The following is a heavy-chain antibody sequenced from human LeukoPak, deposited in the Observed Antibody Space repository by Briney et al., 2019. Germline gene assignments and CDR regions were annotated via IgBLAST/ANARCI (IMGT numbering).Heavy chain of an antibody. CDR1: GGSISSGGYS. V-gene: IGHV4-30-2*01. J-gene: IGHJ4*02. Sequence: PSQTLSLTCAVSGGSISSGGYSWSWIRQPPGKGLEWIGFIFHSGSTYYNPSLKSRVTMSVDGSKNQFSLKLSSVTAADTAVYYCARDSGYTGYEFDYWGQGTLVTVSS. D-gene: IGHD5-12*01. CDR2: IFHSGST. CDR3: ARDSGYTGYEFDY.